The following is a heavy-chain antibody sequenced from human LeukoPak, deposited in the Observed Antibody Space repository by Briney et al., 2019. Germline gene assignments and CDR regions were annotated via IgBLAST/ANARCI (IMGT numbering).Heavy chain of an antibody. CDR1: GFTFSNYG. J-gene: IGHJ4*02. CDR3: AKTEAPAAIRAGSDY. Sequence: GGSLRLSCAASGFTFSNYGVRWVPQAPGKGLEWDSTISGSGSATYNAGCVKGRFTTSRDNSNNTLYLQMNSLRAEDTAVYYCAKTEAPAAIRAGSDYWGQGTLVTVSS. V-gene: IGHV3-23*01. D-gene: IGHD2-2*02. CDR2: ISGSGSAT.